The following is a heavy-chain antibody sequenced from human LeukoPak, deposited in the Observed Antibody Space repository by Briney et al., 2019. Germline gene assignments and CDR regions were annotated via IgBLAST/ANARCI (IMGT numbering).Heavy chain of an antibody. J-gene: IGHJ4*02. D-gene: IGHD3-10*01. V-gene: IGHV3-7*01. Sequence: GGSLRLSCAASGFTLSNYWMSWVRQAPGKGPEWVANIKQDGSGKYYVDSVKGRFTISRDDAKNSLYLQMNSLRAEDTAVYYCARDFGIFDCWGQGTLVTVSS. CDR1: GFTLSNYW. CDR3: ARDFGIFDC. CDR2: IKQDGSGK.